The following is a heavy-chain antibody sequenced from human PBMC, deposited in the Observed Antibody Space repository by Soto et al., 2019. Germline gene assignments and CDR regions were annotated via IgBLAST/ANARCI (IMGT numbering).Heavy chain of an antibody. CDR2: IIPIFGTA. CDR3: AAPEEVPAVSYYYGMDV. CDR1: GGTFSSYA. Sequence: SVKVSCKASGGTFSSYAISWVRQAPGQGLEWMGGIIPIFGTANYAQKFQGRVTITADESTSTAYMELSSLRSEDTAVYYCAAPEEVPAVSYYYGMDVWGQGTTDTVSS. J-gene: IGHJ6*02. V-gene: IGHV1-69*13. D-gene: IGHD2-2*01.